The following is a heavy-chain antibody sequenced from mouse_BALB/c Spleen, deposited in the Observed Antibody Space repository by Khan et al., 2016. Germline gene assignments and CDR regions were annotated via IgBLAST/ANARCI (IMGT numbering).Heavy chain of an antibody. V-gene: IGHV1-4*01. CDR1: GYTFTSYT. J-gene: IGHJ2*01. CDR2: INPSSGYT. CDR3: ARTHER. Sequence: VQLLESGAELARPGASVKMSCKATGYTFTSYTMHWVKQRPGQGLEWIGYINPSSGYTKYNQKFKDKATLTADKSSSTAYMQLSSLTSEDSAFYYCARTHERWGQGTTLTVSS.